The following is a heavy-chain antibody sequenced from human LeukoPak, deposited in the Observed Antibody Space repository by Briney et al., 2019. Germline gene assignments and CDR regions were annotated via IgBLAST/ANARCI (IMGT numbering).Heavy chain of an antibody. CDR3: ARDSGPTTAASTPYYFDY. J-gene: IGHJ4*02. V-gene: IGHV1-46*01. D-gene: IGHD6-13*01. CDR2: INPSGGST. Sequence: ASVKVSCKASGYTFTSYYMHWVRQAPGQGLEWMGIINPSGGSTSYAQKFQGRVTMTRDTSTNTVYMELSSLRSEDTAVYYCARDSGPTTAASTPYYFDYWGQGTLVTVPS. CDR1: GYTFTSYY.